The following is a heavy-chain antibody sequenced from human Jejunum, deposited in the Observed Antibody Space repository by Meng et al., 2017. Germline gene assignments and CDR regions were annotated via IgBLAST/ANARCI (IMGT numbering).Heavy chain of an antibody. V-gene: IGHV1-2*02. CDR2: INPNSGGT. J-gene: IGHJ4*02. D-gene: IGHD4-17*01. CDR1: GYTFRGYY. CDR3: ARSTYYGDYGFDY. Sequence: ASVKVSCKASGYTFRGYYIHWVRQAPGQGLEWMGWINPNSGGTNYAQKFQGRVTMTRDTTISTVYMELMRLTSDDTAVFYCARSTYYGDYGFDYWGQGTLVTVSS.